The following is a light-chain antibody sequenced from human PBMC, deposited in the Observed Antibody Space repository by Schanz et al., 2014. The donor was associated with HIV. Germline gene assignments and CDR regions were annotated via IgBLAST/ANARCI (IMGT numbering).Light chain of an antibody. CDR2: WAS. CDR3: HQFFSTRGT. CDR1: QSVLYSSNNKNY. Sequence: DIVMTQSPDSLAVSLGERATINCKSSQSVLYSSNNKNYLAWYQQKPSQPPKLLIYWASTRESGVPARFSGSGSGTNFTLTITGLQAEDVAVYYCHQFFSTRGTFGQGTKVEI. J-gene: IGKJ1*01. V-gene: IGKV4-1*01.